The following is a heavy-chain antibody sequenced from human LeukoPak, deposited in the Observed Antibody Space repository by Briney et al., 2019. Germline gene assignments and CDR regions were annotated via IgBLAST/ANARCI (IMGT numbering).Heavy chain of an antibody. CDR2: ISSSDNTI. Sequence: GGSLRLSCAASGFAFSDYSMNWVRQAIGKGLEWVSYISSSDNTIHYADSVKGRFTISRDNAKNSLYLEMNSLRDEDTAVYYCARVHRGYSYGRLDYWGQGTLVTVSS. J-gene: IGHJ4*02. CDR1: GFAFSDYS. CDR3: ARVHRGYSYGRLDY. D-gene: IGHD5-18*01. V-gene: IGHV3-48*02.